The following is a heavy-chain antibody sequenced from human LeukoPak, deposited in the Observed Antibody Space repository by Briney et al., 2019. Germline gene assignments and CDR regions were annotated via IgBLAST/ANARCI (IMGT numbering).Heavy chain of an antibody. Sequence: ASVKVSCKASGPTFSNFGTSWVRQAPGQGLDWMGWINAYNGNTDYAQKLQGRVTMTTGTSTSTAYMELRSLRSDDTAVYYCARYYYDSSGYYYNLYYGLDVWGQGTTVTVSS. V-gene: IGHV1-18*01. CDR3: ARYYYDSSGYYYNLYYGLDV. D-gene: IGHD3-22*01. CDR2: INAYNGNT. CDR1: GPTFSNFG. J-gene: IGHJ6*02.